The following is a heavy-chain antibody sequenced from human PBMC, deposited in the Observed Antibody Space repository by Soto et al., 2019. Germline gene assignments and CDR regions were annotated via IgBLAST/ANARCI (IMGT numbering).Heavy chain of an antibody. CDR1: GYTFTSYY. Sequence: ASVKVSCKASGYTFTSYYMHWVRQAPGQGLEWIGIINPSGGSTSYAQKFQGRVTMTRDTSTSTVYMELSSLRSEDTVVYYCASDYDSSGYPRYYFDYWGQGTLVTVS. CDR3: ASDYDSSGYPRYYFDY. D-gene: IGHD3-22*01. V-gene: IGHV1-46*03. J-gene: IGHJ4*02. CDR2: INPSGGST.